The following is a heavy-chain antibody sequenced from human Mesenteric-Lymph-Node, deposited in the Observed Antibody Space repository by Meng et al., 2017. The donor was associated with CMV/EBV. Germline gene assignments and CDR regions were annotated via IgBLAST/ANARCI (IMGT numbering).Heavy chain of an antibody. D-gene: IGHD1-26*01. V-gene: IGHV4-59*01. CDR1: GGSFSGYY. CDR3: ARLALTRHYLGHYYYYGMDV. Sequence: SETLSLTCAVYGGSFSGYYWSWIRQPPGKGLEWIGYIYYSGSTNDNPSLKSRVTISVDTSKNHFSLKLSSVTAADTAVYYCARLALTRHYLGHYYYYGMDVWGQGTTVTVSS. CDR2: IYYSGST. J-gene: IGHJ6*02.